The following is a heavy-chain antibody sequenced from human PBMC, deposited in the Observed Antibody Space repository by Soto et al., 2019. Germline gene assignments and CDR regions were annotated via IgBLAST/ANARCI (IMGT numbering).Heavy chain of an antibody. J-gene: IGHJ4*02. V-gene: IGHV1-46*01. CDR2: INPSGGST. D-gene: IGHD3-22*01. CDR1: GYTFTSYY. CDR3: ARDWTDTYYYDSSGYYPTYYFDY. Sequence: ASVKVSCKASGYTFTSYYMHWVRQAPGQGLEWVGIINPSGGSTSYAQKFQGRVTMARDTSTSTVYMELSSLRSEDTAVYYCARDWTDTYYYDSSGYYPTYYFDYWGQGTLVTVSS.